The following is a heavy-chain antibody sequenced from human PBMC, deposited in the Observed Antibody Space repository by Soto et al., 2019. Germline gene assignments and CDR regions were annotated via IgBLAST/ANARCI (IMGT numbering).Heavy chain of an antibody. J-gene: IGHJ6*02. V-gene: IGHV1-69*12. Sequence: QVQLVQSGAEVKKPGSSVKVSCKASGGTFSSYAISWVRQAPGQGLEWMGGIIPIFGTANYAQKFQGRVTITADESTSTAYMELSSLRSEDTAVYYCARDRDGDYDSSNCGMDVWGQGTTVTVSS. CDR1: GGTFSSYA. CDR3: ARDRDGDYDSSNCGMDV. D-gene: IGHD4-17*01. CDR2: IIPIFGTA.